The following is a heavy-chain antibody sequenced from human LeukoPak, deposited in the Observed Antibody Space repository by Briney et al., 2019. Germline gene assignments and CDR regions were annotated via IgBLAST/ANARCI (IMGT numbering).Heavy chain of an antibody. Sequence: PGSSLRLSCAASGFTFSSYAVHWVRQAPGKGLEWVAGMSSDGTNKYYADSVQGRFTISRDNSKNTLYLQMNSLRGEDTAVYYCARDQIRYSNSPEAFDIWGQGTMVSVSS. CDR2: MSSDGTNK. CDR3: ARDQIRYSNSPEAFDI. J-gene: IGHJ3*02. CDR1: GFTFSSYA. V-gene: IGHV3-30-3*01. D-gene: IGHD6-6*01.